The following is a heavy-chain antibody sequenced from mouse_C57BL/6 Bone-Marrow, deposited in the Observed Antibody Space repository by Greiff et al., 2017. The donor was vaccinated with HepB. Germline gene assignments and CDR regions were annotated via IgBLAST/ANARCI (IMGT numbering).Heavy chain of an antibody. V-gene: IGHV2-2*01. J-gene: IGHJ1*03. Sequence: QVQLQQSGPGLVQPSQSLSITCTVSGFSLTSYGLHWVRQSPGKGLEWLGVIWSGGSTDYNAAFISRLSISKDNSKSQVFFKMNSLQADDTAIYYCARNMDYYGSSRVWYFDVWGTGTTVTVSS. CDR1: GFSLTSYG. D-gene: IGHD1-1*01. CDR3: ARNMDYYGSSRVWYFDV. CDR2: IWSGGST.